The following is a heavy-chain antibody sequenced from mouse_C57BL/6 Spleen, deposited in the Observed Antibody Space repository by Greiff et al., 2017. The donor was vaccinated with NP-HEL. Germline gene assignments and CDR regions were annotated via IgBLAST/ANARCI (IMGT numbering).Heavy chain of an antibody. D-gene: IGHD3-2*02. Sequence: QVQLKQPGTELVKPGASVKLSCKASGYTFTSYWMHWVKQRPGQGLEWIGNINPSNGGTNYNEKFKSKATLTVDKSSSTAYMQLSSLTSEDSAVYYCAREGSSGYPWFAYWGQGTLVTVSA. CDR2: INPSNGGT. V-gene: IGHV1-53*01. J-gene: IGHJ3*01. CDR3: AREGSSGYPWFAY. CDR1: GYTFTSYW.